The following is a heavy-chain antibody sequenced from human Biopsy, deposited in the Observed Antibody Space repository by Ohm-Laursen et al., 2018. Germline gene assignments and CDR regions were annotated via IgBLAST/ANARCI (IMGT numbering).Heavy chain of an antibody. J-gene: IGHJ4*02. V-gene: IGHV1-8*01. Sequence: GASVKVSCKASGYTFTSHDINWVRQATGQGLEWMGGMSPNTGNTVYAHRFQDRVTMTSDTSTGTAYMELTSLTSDDTAVYFCARWETTLGRSLDSWGQGTLVAVSS. CDR1: GYTFTSHD. CDR3: ARWETTLGRSLDS. D-gene: IGHD1-26*01. CDR2: MSPNTGNT.